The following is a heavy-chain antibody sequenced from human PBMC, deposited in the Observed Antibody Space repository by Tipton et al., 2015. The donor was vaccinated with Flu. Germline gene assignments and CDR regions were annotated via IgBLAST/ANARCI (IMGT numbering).Heavy chain of an antibody. CDR1: GGSISRGHYY. D-gene: IGHD4-11*01. J-gene: IGHJ5*01. CDR3: ARRDFSNYVSEPKNWFDF. CDR2: IYVSGTT. V-gene: IGHV4-61*09. Sequence: TLSLTCTVSGGSISRGHYYWSWIRQPAGKGLEWIGQIYVSGTTYYNPSLMSRVTISLDTSKSQFSLKLSSVTAADTAVYFCARRDFSNYVSEPKNWFDFWGQGTLVTVSS.